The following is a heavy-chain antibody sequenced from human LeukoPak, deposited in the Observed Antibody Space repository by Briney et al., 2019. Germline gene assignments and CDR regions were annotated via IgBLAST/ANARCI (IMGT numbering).Heavy chain of an antibody. CDR2: IKTDGSIA. J-gene: IGHJ4*02. CDR3: ARGGGDYFAYYFDY. D-gene: IGHD4-17*01. Sequence: PGGSLRLSCAASGFSFSFYWMHWVRQAPGKGPVWVSRIKTDGSIADYADSVKGRFTISRDNAKKSLYLQMNSLRAEETAVYYCARGGGDYFAYYFDYWGQGTLVTVSS. V-gene: IGHV3-74*01. CDR1: GFSFSFYW.